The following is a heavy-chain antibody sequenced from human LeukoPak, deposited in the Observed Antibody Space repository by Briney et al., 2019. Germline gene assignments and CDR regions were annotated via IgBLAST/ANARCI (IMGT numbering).Heavy chain of an antibody. J-gene: IGHJ4*02. CDR3: ARSPCTNGVCSPSFDY. CDR2: ISGSGGST. V-gene: IGHV3-23*01. CDR1: GFTFSSYA. Sequence: GGSLRLSCAASGFTFSSYAMSWVRQAPGKGLEWVSAISGSGGSTYYADSVKGRFTISRDNSKNTLYLQMNSLRAEDTAVYYCARSPCTNGVCSPSFDYWGQGTLVTVSS. D-gene: IGHD2-8*01.